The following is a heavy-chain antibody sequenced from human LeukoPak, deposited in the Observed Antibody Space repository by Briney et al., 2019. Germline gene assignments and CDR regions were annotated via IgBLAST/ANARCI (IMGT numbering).Heavy chain of an antibody. V-gene: IGHV3-23*01. D-gene: IGHD6-25*01. CDR2: ISGSGSDT. CDR3: AKGRPDYTSGHFDY. J-gene: IGHJ4*02. Sequence: QPGGSLRLSCAASGFTFSTYAMSWVRQAPGKGLEWVSGISGSGSDTYYADSVKGRFTISRDNSKNTLHLQMNSLRAEDTAVYYCAKGRPDYTSGHFDYWGLGTLVTVSS. CDR1: GFTFSTYA.